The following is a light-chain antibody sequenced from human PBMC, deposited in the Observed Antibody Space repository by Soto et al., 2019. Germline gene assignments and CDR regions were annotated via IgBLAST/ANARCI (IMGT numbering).Light chain of an antibody. CDR1: QGLSRW. CDR2: DIF. V-gene: IGKV1-12*01. J-gene: IGKJ4*01. Sequence: DIQMTQSPSSVSASVGDRISITCRASQGLSRWLAWYQQKPGKAPKLLIYDIFNLQSGVPSRFSGSGSGTEFSLTINSLQPEDFGTYYCQQGKSFPLTFGEGTKVEI. CDR3: QQGKSFPLT.